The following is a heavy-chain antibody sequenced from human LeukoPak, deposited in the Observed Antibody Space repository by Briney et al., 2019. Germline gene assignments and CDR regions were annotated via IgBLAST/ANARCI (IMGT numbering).Heavy chain of an antibody. J-gene: IGHJ4*02. CDR2: IRNDRIT. V-gene: IGHV3-15*01. D-gene: IGHD5-12*01. CDR3: TWMATIFTVDY. Sequence: GGSLRLSCAASGFTFSSYWMSWVRQAPGKGLEWAGRIRNDRITDYAAPVQGRFSISRDNSKNTFYLQMNSLRTEDTGMYFCTWMATIFTVDYWGQGTLVTVSS. CDR1: GFTFSSYW.